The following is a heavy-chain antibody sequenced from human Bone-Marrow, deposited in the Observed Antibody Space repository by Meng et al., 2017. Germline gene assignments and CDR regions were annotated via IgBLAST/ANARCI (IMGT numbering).Heavy chain of an antibody. J-gene: IGHJ4*02. CDR3: NWNDFGDY. V-gene: IGHV3-15*01. CDR2: SKSKTDGETP. D-gene: IGHD1-1*01. CDR1: GFTFCNAW. Sequence: EVPWGVCGGGLVKPGGSLRLSCASSGFTFCNAWMIWVRQAPGRGLEWFASSKSKTDGETPDYAAPVKGRFTISRDDSKNTLYLQMHSLKNEDTAVYYCNWNDFGDYWGQGALVTVSS.